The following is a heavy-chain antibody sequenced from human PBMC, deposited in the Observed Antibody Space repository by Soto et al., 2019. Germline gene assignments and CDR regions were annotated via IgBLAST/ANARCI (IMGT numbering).Heavy chain of an antibody. CDR2: ISGSGGST. Sequence: ETLSLTCTVSGGSISSGGYYWSWVRQAPGKGLEWVSTISGSGGSTYYADSVQGRFSISRDNSKNTLYLQMNSLRAEDTAVYYCVPYIPAAGTRYFQHWGQGTLVTVSS. CDR1: GGSISSGGYY. D-gene: IGHD6-13*01. V-gene: IGHV3-23*01. CDR3: VPYIPAAGTRYFQH. J-gene: IGHJ1*01.